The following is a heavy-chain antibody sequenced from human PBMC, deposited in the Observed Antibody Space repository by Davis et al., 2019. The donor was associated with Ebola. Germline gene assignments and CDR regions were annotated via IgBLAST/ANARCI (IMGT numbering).Heavy chain of an antibody. J-gene: IGHJ6*02. Sequence: PSETLSLTCAVSGGSITSGGYSWSWILQPPGKGLEWIGYIYHSGSTSYNPSLKSRVTISVDRSKNQFSLKLSSVTAADTAVYYCARSSLPPYYYYYGMDVWGQGTTVTVSS. V-gene: IGHV4-30-2*01. CDR1: GGSITSGGYS. D-gene: IGHD2-2*01. CDR2: IYHSGST. CDR3: ARSSLPPYYYYYGMDV.